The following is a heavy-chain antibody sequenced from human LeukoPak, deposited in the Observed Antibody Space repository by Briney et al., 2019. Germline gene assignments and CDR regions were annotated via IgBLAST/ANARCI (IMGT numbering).Heavy chain of an antibody. CDR3: ARDRAMSFDY. CDR1: GFTFSSYA. CDR2: ISYDGSNK. D-gene: IGHD2-2*01. J-gene: IGHJ4*02. V-gene: IGHV3-30-3*01. Sequence: PGGSLRLSCAASGFTFSSYAMHWVRQAPGKGLEWVAVISYDGSNKYYADSVKGRFTISRDNSKNTLYLQMNSLSAEDTAVYYCARDRAMSFDYWGRGTLVTVSS.